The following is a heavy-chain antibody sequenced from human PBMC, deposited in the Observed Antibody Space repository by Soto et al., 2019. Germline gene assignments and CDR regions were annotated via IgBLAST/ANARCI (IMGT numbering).Heavy chain of an antibody. D-gene: IGHD3-22*01. CDR3: ATENFYNSSANDH. J-gene: IGHJ5*02. Sequence: QVQLTESGGGVVEPGRSLRLSCEVSGVSIATFGMHWIRQAPGKGLEWVAAIWYDGSGKYYGDSVKGRFTISRDNSRNTLYLQMNRLRLEDTAIYYCATENFYNSSANDHWGQGTLVTVSS. CDR1: GVSIATFG. CDR2: IWYDGSGK. V-gene: IGHV3-33*03.